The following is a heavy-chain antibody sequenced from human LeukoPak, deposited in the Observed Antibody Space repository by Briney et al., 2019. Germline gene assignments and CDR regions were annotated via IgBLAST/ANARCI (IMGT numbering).Heavy chain of an antibody. D-gene: IGHD5-12*01. CDR2: INHSGST. J-gene: IGHJ5*02. CDR3: ARPLNSGYDGGSWFDP. CDR1: GGSFSGYY. Sequence: SETLSLTCAVYGGSFSGYYWSWIRQPPGKGLEWIGEINHSGSTNYNPSLKRRGTISVDTSKTQFSLKLSSVTAADTAVYHCARPLNSGYDGGSWFDPWGQGTLVTVSS. V-gene: IGHV4-34*01.